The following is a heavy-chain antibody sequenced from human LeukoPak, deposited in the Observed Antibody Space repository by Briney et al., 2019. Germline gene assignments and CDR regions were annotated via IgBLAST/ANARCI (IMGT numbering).Heavy chain of an antibody. CDR2: ISSGTTI. CDR3: ARDGGGSSRPIFDL. CDR1: GFTFSSYE. Sequence: GSLRLSCPASGFTFSSYEMNWVRQAPGKGLEWVSYISSGTTIYYAHSVKGRFTISRDNAKNSLYLQMNSLRAEDTAVYYCARDGGGSSRPIFDLWGQGTLVTVSS. D-gene: IGHD1-26*01. V-gene: IGHV3-48*03. J-gene: IGHJ4*02.